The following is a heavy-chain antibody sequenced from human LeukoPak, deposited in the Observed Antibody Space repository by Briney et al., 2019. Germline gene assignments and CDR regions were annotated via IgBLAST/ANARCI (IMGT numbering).Heavy chain of an antibody. J-gene: IGHJ4*02. V-gene: IGHV4-59*01. D-gene: IGHD1-26*01. CDR2: IYYSGST. CDR1: GGSISSYY. Sequence: SETLSLTCTVSGGSISSYYWSWIRQPPGKGLEWIGYIYYSGSTNYNPSLKSRVTISVDTSKNQFSLKLSSVTAADTAVYYCACGSYYDGFFDYWGQGTLVTVSS. CDR3: ACGSYYDGFFDY.